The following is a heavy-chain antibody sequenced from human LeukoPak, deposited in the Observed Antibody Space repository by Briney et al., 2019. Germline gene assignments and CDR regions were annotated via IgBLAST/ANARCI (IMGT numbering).Heavy chain of an antibody. CDR2: INHSGST. CDR1: GGSFSGYY. D-gene: IGHD6-13*01. Sequence: SETLSLTCAVYGGSFSGYYWSWIRQPPGKGLEWIGEINHSGSTNYSPSLKSRVTISVDTSKNQFPLKLKSVTAADTAVYYCAGGAAAGGRAGWCDPWGQGTRVTVSS. CDR3: AGGAAAGGRAGWCDP. V-gene: IGHV4-34*01. J-gene: IGHJ5*02.